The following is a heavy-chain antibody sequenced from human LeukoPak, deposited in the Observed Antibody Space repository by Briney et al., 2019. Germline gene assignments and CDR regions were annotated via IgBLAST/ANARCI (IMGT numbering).Heavy chain of an antibody. CDR1: GFSFSGHW. D-gene: IGHD6-6*01. J-gene: IGHJ4*02. CDR3: ARGPNSNWSGLDF. V-gene: IGHV3-74*01. Sequence: GGSLRLSCTASGFSFSGHWMHWARHLPGKGLVWVSRISPTESTTSYADSVKGRFTVSRDNAKNTLYLQVNNLRAEDTAVYYCARGPNSNWSGLDFWGQGTLLTVSS. CDR2: ISPTESTT.